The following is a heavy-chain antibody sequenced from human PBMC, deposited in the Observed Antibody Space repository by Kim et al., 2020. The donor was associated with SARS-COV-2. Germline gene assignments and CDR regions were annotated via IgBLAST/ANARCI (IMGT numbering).Heavy chain of an antibody. CDR3: ARVEEIVVVPAASPDY. CDR2: ISAYNGNT. D-gene: IGHD2-2*01. Sequence: ASVKVSCKASGYTFTSYGISWVRQAPGQGLEWMGWISAYNGNTNYAQKLQGRVTMTTDTSTSTAYMELRSLRSDDTAVYYCARVEEIVVVPAASPDYWGQGTLVTVSS. J-gene: IGHJ4*02. V-gene: IGHV1-18*04. CDR1: GYTFTSYG.